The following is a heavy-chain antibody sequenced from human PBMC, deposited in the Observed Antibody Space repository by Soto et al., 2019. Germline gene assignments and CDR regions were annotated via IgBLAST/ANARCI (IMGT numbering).Heavy chain of an antibody. CDR2: INHSGST. J-gene: IGHJ4*02. Sequence: PSETLSLTCAVYGGSFSGYYWGWIRQPPGKGLEWIGEINHSGSTNYNPSLKSRVTISVDTSKNQFSLKLSSVTAADTAVYYCARAGYSGYDSQPWAHRSPFDYWGQGTLVTVSS. D-gene: IGHD5-12*01. V-gene: IGHV4-34*01. CDR3: ARAGYSGYDSQPWAHRSPFDY. CDR1: GGSFSGYY.